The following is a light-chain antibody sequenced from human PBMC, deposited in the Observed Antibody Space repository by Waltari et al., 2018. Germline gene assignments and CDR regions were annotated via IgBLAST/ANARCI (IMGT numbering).Light chain of an antibody. CDR3: AAWDDSLSGWL. CDR2: GNN. Sequence: QSVRTQPPSASGTPGQRVTISCSGSSFNIGNNYVYWYQQFPGTAPKLLIYGNNQRPSGVPDRFSDSKSGTSASLAISGLRSDDEADYFCAAWDDSLSGWLFGGGTKLTVL. CDR1: SFNIGNNY. J-gene: IGLJ3*02. V-gene: IGLV1-47*01.